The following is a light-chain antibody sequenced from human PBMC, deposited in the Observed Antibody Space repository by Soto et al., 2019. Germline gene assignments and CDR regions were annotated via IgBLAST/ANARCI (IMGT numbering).Light chain of an antibody. J-gene: IGKJ1*01. V-gene: IGKV1-5*01. CDR1: QGISKW. Sequence: DIQMTQSPSTLSASIGDRVTITCRASQGISKWLAWHQQKPGKAPKLLIYDASSLQSGVPPRFSGSGSGTEFTLTIRSLQPDDIATYYCQQYGSYSAWTFGEGTKVEIK. CDR2: DAS. CDR3: QQYGSYSAWT.